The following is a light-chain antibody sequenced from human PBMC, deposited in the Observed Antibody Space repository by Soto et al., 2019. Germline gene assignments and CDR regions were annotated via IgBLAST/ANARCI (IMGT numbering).Light chain of an antibody. Sequence: EVVLTQSPGTLSLSPGERVTLSCRASQSVSSYLAWYQQKPGQAPRLLIYDASNRATGIPARFSGSGSGTDFTLTISSLEPEDFAVYYCQQRSNWPPGFTFGPGTKVDIK. CDR2: DAS. CDR3: QQRSNWPPGFT. J-gene: IGKJ3*01. V-gene: IGKV3-11*01. CDR1: QSVSSY.